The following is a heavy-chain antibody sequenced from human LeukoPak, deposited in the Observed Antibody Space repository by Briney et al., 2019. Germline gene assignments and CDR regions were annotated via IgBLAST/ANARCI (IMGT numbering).Heavy chain of an antibody. J-gene: IGHJ4*02. Sequence: ASVKVSCKASGYTFTSYGINWVRQATGQGLEWMGWVNPNSGRTGYAQKFQGRVTMTRNTSISTAYMELSSLRAEDTAVYYCARGAPGSYCSGGSCPYFDYWGQGTLVSVSS. V-gene: IGHV1-8*01. D-gene: IGHD2-15*01. CDR2: VNPNSGRT. CDR3: ARGAPGSYCSGGSCPYFDY. CDR1: GYTFTSYG.